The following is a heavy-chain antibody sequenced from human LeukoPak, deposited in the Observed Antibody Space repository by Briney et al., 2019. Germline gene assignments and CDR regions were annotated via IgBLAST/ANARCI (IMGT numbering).Heavy chain of an antibody. CDR1: GYTFTSYG. CDR3: ARGPPHIAAAGFDY. J-gene: IGHJ4*02. V-gene: IGHV1-18*01. CDR2: ISAYNGNT. Sequence: ASVKVSCKASGYTFTSYGISWVRQAPGQGLEWMGWISAYNGNTNYARKLQGRVTMTTDTSTSTAYMELRSLRSDDTAVYYCARGPPHIAAAGFDYWGQGTLVTVSS. D-gene: IGHD6-13*01.